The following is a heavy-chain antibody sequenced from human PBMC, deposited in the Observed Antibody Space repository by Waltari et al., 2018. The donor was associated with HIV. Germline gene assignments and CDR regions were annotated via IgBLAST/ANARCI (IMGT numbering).Heavy chain of an antibody. CDR3: ARDRGTMVRGVYNWFDP. Sequence: EVQLVESGGGLVQPGGSLRLSCAASGFTFSSYWMHWVRQAPGKGLVWVSRINSDGSSTSYADSVKGRFTMSRDNAKNTLYLQMNSLRAEDTAVYYCARDRGTMVRGVYNWFDPWGQGTLVTVSS. CDR1: GFTFSSYW. J-gene: IGHJ5*02. V-gene: IGHV3-74*01. D-gene: IGHD3-10*01. CDR2: INSDGSST.